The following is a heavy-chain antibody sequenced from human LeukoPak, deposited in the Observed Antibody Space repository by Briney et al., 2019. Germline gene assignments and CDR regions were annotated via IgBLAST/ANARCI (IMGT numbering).Heavy chain of an antibody. CDR1: GGSISSSSYY. D-gene: IGHD5-18*01. Sequence: PSETLSLTCTVSGGSISSSSYYWGWIRQPPGKGLEWIGSIYYSGSTYYNPSLKSRVTISVDTSKNQFSLKLSSVTAADTAVYYCARVGISLGTAIIRGPFDYWGQGTLVTVSS. J-gene: IGHJ4*02. CDR2: IYYSGST. V-gene: IGHV4-39*07. CDR3: ARVGISLGTAIIRGPFDY.